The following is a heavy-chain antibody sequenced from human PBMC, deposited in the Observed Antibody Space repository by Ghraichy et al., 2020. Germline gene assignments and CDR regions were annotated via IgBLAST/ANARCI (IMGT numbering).Heavy chain of an antibody. J-gene: IGHJ4*02. CDR1: GYTFTGYY. D-gene: IGHD6-19*01. CDR2: INPNSGGT. V-gene: IGHV1-2*04. Sequence: ASVKVSCKASGYTFTGYYMHWVRQAPGQGLEWMGWINPNSGGTNYAQKFQGWVTMTRDTSISTAYMELSRLRSDDTAVYYCARGGVEQWLADFDYWGQGTLVTVSS. CDR3: ARGGVEQWLADFDY.